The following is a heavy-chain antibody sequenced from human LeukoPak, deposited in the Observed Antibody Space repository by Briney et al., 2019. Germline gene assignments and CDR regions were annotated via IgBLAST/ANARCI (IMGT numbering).Heavy chain of an antibody. J-gene: IGHJ4*02. CDR3: ARCNDILTGSGY. D-gene: IGHD3-9*01. V-gene: IGHV4-61*01. Sequence: SETLSLTCTVSGGSVSSGSYYWSWIRQPPGKGLEWIGYIYYSGSTNYNPSLKSRVTISVDTSKNQFSLKLSSVTAADTAVYYCARCNDILTGSGYWGQGTLVTVSS. CDR1: GGSVSSGSYY. CDR2: IYYSGST.